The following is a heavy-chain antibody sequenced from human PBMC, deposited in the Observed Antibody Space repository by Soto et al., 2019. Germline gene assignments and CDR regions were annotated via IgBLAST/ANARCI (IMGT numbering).Heavy chain of an antibody. V-gene: IGHV4-30-2*01. CDR3: AGMPYTSGLRFDP. Sequence: SETLSLTCNMSGDSYSISTYSWIWIRQPPGKALHWIGFIYQSGVTSYNPSLASRVSISLDRSNNQCSLKLKSVTAADTAVYFCAGMPYTSGLRFDPWGPGTLVTVS. CDR2: IYQSGVT. CDR1: GDSYSISTYS. D-gene: IGHD6-19*01. J-gene: IGHJ5*02.